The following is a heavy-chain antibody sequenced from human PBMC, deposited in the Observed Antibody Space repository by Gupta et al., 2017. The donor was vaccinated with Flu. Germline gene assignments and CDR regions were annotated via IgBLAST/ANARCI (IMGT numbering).Heavy chain of an antibody. CDR3: ARAQDFTTNRALGY. J-gene: IGHJ4*02. CDR2: INLSGGT. Sequence: QVQFQQWGAGLVKPSETLSLTCAASGGSLSGYYWTWIRQPPGKGLEWIGEINLSGGTKYHPSLKSRATISIAASKNQFSLNLTSVTAAATAGEVGARAQDFTTNRALGYWGQGRPVAVSA. CDR1: GGSLSGYY. D-gene: IGHD2-15*01. V-gene: IGHV4-34*02.